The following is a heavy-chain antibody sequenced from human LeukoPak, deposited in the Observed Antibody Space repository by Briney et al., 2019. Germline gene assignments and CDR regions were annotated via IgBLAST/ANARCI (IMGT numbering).Heavy chain of an antibody. CDR1: GFTFRIYG. D-gene: IGHD2-8*01. V-gene: IGHV3-30*02. CDR3: AKDRAPMVVYYYMDV. Sequence: HPGGSLRLSCAAAGFTFRIYGMRWVRQAPGKGLEGVAFIQYDGSDKYYADSVKGRFTISRDNSKNTLFLQLNSLRAEDTAVYYCAKDRAPMVVYYYMDVWGKGTTVTVSS. J-gene: IGHJ6*03. CDR2: IQYDGSDK.